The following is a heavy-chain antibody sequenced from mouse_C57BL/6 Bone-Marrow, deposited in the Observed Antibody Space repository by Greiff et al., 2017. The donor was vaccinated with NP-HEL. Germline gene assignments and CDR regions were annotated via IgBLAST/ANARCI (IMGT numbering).Heavy chain of an antibody. CDR2: IYPGDGDT. CDR3: ARRGVRYYFDY. CDR1: GYAFSSYW. V-gene: IGHV1-80*01. D-gene: IGHD3-2*02. J-gene: IGHJ2*01. Sequence: VKLQESGAELVKPGASVKISCKASGYAFSSYWMNWVKQRPGKGLEWIGQIYPGDGDTNYNGKFKGKATLTADKSSSTAYMQLSSLTSEDSAVYFCARRGVRYYFDYWGQGTTLTVSS.